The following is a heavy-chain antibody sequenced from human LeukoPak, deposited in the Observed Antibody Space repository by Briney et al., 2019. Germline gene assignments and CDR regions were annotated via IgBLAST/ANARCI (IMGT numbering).Heavy chain of an antibody. V-gene: IGHV3-74*01. CDR2: INRDGSST. CDR1: GFTFSDYW. CDR3: ARVPYVFDL. Sequence: GGSLRLSCAASGFTFSDYWMHWVRQAPGKGLVWVSRINRDGSSTDYLDSVKGRFTISRDNARNTLYLQMNSLRAEDTAVYYCARVPYVFDLWGQGTMVTVSS. J-gene: IGHJ3*01.